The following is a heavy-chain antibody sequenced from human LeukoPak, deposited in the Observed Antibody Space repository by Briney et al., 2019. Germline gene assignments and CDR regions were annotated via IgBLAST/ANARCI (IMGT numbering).Heavy chain of an antibody. CDR2: IFYSGST. CDR1: GGSISSYY. J-gene: IGHJ4*02. V-gene: IGHV4-59*01. CDR3: ARDYGPSRGFDY. Sequence: SETLSLTCTVSGGSISSYYWSWIRQPPGEGLEWIGYIFYSGSTNYTPSLKSRVTMSVDTSENQFSLKLSSVTAADTAVYYCARDYGPSRGFDYWGQGILVTVSS. D-gene: IGHD3-10*01.